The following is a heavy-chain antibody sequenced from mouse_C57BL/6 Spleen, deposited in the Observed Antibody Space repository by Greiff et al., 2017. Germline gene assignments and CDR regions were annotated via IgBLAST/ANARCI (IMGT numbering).Heavy chain of an antibody. CDR3: ARSAGWYFDV. Sequence: LVESGAELVRPGASVKLSCKASGYTFTDYYINWVKQRPGQGLEWIARIYPGSGNTYYNEKFKGKATLTAEKSSSTAYMQLSSLTSEDSAVYFCARSAGWYFDVWGTGTTVTVSS. D-gene: IGHD6-1*01. J-gene: IGHJ1*03. CDR2: IYPGSGNT. CDR1: GYTFTDYY. V-gene: IGHV1-76*01.